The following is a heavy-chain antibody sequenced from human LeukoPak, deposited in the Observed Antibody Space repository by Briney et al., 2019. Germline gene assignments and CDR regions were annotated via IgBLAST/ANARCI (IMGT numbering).Heavy chain of an antibody. J-gene: IGHJ4*02. CDR3: ARRYCSGGSCLFDY. Sequence: GESLKISCKHSEYSFPNYCIGWVRQMPGKGLEWMGIIYPGDSDTRYSPSFQGQVTISADKSISTAYLQWSSLKASDTAMYYCARRYCSGGSCLFDYWGQGTLVTVSS. CDR1: EYSFPNYC. CDR2: IYPGDSDT. V-gene: IGHV5-51*01. D-gene: IGHD2-15*01.